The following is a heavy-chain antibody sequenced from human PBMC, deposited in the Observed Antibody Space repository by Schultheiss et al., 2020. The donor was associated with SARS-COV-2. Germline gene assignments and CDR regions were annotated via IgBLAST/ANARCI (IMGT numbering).Heavy chain of an antibody. Sequence: GESLKISCETSGYNFATYWIGWVRQVPGKGLEWMGLIYPGDSDTRYNPFFRGHVTISVDKSINTAYVEWKTLKASDSAMYYCARRRGFNSGAFYADFWGQGTHVTVSS. CDR3: ARRRGFNSGAFYADF. V-gene: IGHV5-51*01. CDR1: GYNFATYW. D-gene: IGHD1-26*01. CDR2: IYPGDSDT. J-gene: IGHJ4*02.